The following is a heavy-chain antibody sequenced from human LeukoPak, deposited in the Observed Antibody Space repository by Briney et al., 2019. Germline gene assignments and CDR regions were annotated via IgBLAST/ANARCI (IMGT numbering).Heavy chain of an antibody. CDR1: GFIFNNYA. V-gene: IGHV3-9*01. CDR3: AKDNRRHYTSGPNPDSLH. CDR2: ISWNSGSI. J-gene: IGHJ4*02. Sequence: SLRLSCAGSGFIFNNYAMHWVRQPQGKGLEWVSGISWNSGSIDYADSVKGRLTISRDNAKNSLYLQMNSLRVEDTAFYYCAKDNRRHYTSGPNPDSLHWGQGALVTVSS. D-gene: IGHD6-19*01.